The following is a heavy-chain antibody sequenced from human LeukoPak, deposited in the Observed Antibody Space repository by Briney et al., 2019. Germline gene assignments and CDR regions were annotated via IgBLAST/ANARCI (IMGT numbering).Heavy chain of an antibody. D-gene: IGHD2-15*01. Sequence: SETLSLTCTVSGGSISSHYWTWTRQTPGKGLEWIGYIYYTGSTNYNPSLKSRLTISLDRSKNQFSLKLSSVTAADTAVYYCARESGGSGPYYYYGMDVWGQGTTLTVSS. CDR2: IYYTGST. CDR1: GGSISSHY. CDR3: ARESGGSGPYYYYGMDV. V-gene: IGHV4-59*11. J-gene: IGHJ6*02.